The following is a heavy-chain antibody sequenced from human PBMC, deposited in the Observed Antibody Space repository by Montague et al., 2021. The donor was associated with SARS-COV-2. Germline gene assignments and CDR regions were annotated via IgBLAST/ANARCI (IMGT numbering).Heavy chain of an antibody. CDR2: IYTSGSA. D-gene: IGHD3-22*01. V-gene: IGHV4-4*07. CDR1: GGSISSYY. CDR3: VRGALFYDSSGYYSDAFGI. Sequence: SETLSLTCTVSGGSISSYYWNWIRQSAGKGLEWIGRIYTSGSANYDPSLKSRVTMSVDTSKDQFSLKLSSVTAADTAVYYCVRGALFYDSSGYYSDAFGIWGQGTMVTVSS. J-gene: IGHJ3*02.